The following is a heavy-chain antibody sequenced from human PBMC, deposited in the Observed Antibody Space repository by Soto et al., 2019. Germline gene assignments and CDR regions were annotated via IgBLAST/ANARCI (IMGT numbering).Heavy chain of an antibody. V-gene: IGHV3-7*01. J-gene: IGHJ4*02. CDR1: GFTFSNYW. CDR2: IKQDGSEI. D-gene: IGHD5-12*01. CDR3: GRVLRHGNSGYHRCY. Sequence: EVQLVESGGGLVQPGGSLRLSCAASGFTFSNYWMSWVRQAPGKGLEWVANIKQDGSEIYYVDSVKGRFIISRDKAKNSLYLHMHSLRAEDTAVDYCGRVLRHGNSGYHRCYWGQGSLVTVSP.